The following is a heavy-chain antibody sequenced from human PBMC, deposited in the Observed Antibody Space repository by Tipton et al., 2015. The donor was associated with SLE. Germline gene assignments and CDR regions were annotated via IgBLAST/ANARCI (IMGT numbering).Heavy chain of an antibody. CDR1: GGSIRNSDYY. V-gene: IGHV4-39*01. D-gene: IGHD3-10*01. CDR3: ARPDTLVQDAFDV. Sequence: TLSLTCTVSGGSIRNSDYYWVWLRQPPGKTLVWIGSVYYTGSTYSNLSLKSRITMSVDTSKNQFSLKLTSVTAADTAVYYFARPDTLVQDAFDVWGQGTMVTVSS. CDR2: VYYTGST. J-gene: IGHJ3*01.